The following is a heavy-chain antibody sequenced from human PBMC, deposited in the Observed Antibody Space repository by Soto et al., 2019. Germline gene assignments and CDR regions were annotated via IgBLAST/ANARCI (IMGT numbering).Heavy chain of an antibody. D-gene: IGHD3-22*01. CDR3: TRWVVGSMYDNSGKYDS. V-gene: IGHV3-30*03. CDR2: VSNDGNRK. J-gene: IGHJ5*01. Sequence: QVQLVESGGGVVQPGRSLRLTCAASGFTFSDSGMHWVRQAPGKGLEWVALVSNDGNRKYYADSVKGRFTISRDNSENTLYLQMNSLRAEDTAVYYSTRWVVGSMYDNSGKYDSWGQGTLVTVSS. CDR1: GFTFSDSG.